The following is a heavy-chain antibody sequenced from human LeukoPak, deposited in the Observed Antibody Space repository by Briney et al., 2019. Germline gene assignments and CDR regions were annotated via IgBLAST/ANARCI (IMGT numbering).Heavy chain of an antibody. J-gene: IGHJ4*02. Sequence: GRSLRLSCAASGFTFDDYAMHWVRQAPEKGLEWVSGISWNSGSIGYADSVKGRFTISRDNAKNSLYLQMNSLRAEDTALYYCAKDLYGGKTGFDYWGQGTLVTVSS. D-gene: IGHD4-23*01. CDR3: AKDLYGGKTGFDY. CDR1: GFTFDDYA. CDR2: ISWNSGSI. V-gene: IGHV3-9*01.